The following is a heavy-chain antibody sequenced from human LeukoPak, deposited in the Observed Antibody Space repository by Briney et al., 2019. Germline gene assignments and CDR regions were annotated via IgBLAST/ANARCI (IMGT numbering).Heavy chain of an antibody. V-gene: IGHV3-53*01. CDR3: ARVGDHFHWYLDL. CDR1: GFTVSTNY. Sequence: GGSLRLSCAASGFTVSTNYMNWVRQAPGKGLEWVSILYSGSSTYYADSVEGRFIVSRDSSKNTLSLQMNDLRAGDTAVYYCARVGDHFHWYLDLWGRGTMVTVSS. CDR2: LYSGSST. J-gene: IGHJ2*01. D-gene: IGHD3-3*02.